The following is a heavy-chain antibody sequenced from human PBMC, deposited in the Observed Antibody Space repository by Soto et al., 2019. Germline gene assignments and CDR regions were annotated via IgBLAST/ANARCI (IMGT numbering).Heavy chain of an antibody. CDR2: IHYSGSP. CDR1: GDSVTISDYY. CDR3: AAHDSGGYYAEY. V-gene: IGHV4-39*01. Sequence: QLQLQESGPGLVKPSETLSLTCTVSGDSVTISDYYWGWLRQPPGKGLEWIGSIHYSGSPYYNPSLKSRVTISGDTSKKQFSLKLTSVTAADAAVYYCAAHDSGGYYAEYWGQGTLVTVSA. D-gene: IGHD3-22*01. J-gene: IGHJ4*02.